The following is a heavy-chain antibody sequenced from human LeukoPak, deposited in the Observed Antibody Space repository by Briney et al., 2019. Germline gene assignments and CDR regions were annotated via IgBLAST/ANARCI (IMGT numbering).Heavy chain of an antibody. CDR3: AKMEGQRLYDYCMDV. CDR2: MSGSGYYT. CDR1: GFAFSNFA. D-gene: IGHD3-3*01. Sequence: GGSLRLSCAASGFAFSNFAMSWVRQAPGKGLEWVSAMSGSGYYTYYVESVKGRLTISRDNSKNTLYLHMNSLRADDTAVYYCAKMEGQRLYDYCMDVWGRGTTVTVSS. V-gene: IGHV3-23*01. J-gene: IGHJ6*03.